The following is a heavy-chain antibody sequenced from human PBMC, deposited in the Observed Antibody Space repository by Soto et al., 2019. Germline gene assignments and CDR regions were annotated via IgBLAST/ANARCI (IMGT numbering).Heavy chain of an antibody. V-gene: IGHV4-31*03. D-gene: IGHD2-15*01. CDR3: ARAYCSGGSCYLHNWFDP. Sequence: PSETLSLTCTVSGGSISSGGYYWSWIRQHPGKGLEWIGYIYYSGSTYYNPSLKSRVTISVDTSKNQFSLKLSSVTAADTAVYYCARAYCSGGSCYLHNWFDPWGQGTQVTASS. J-gene: IGHJ5*01. CDR1: GGSISSGGYY. CDR2: IYYSGST.